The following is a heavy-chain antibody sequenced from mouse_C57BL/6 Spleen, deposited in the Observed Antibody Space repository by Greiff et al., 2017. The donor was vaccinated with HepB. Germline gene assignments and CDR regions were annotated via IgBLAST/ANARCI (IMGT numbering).Heavy chain of an antibody. CDR1: GYTFTSYW. J-gene: IGHJ3*01. D-gene: IGHD3-2*02. CDR2: IHPNSGST. V-gene: IGHV1-64*01. CDR3: ALLDSSGYVGFAY. Sequence: VKLQQPGAELVKPGASVKLSCKASGYTFTSYWMHWVKQRPGQGLEWIGMIHPNSGSTNYNEKFKSKATLTVDKSSSTAYMQLSSLTSEDSAVYYCALLDSSGYVGFAYWGQGTLVTVSA.